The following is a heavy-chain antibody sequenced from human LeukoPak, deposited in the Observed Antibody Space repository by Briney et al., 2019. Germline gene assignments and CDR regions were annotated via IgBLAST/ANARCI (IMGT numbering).Heavy chain of an antibody. CDR2: ISAYNGHT. D-gene: IGHD4-11*01. Sequence: ASVKVSCKASGYTFTSYYMHWVRQAPGQGLEWMGWISAYNGHTNYAQKLQGRVTMTTDTSTTTAYMELRSLRSDDTAVYYCARNFRLYSKVRHLDYYYYMDVWGKGTTVTVSS. CDR3: ARNFRLYSKVRHLDYYYYMDV. CDR1: GYTFTSYY. J-gene: IGHJ6*03. V-gene: IGHV1-18*04.